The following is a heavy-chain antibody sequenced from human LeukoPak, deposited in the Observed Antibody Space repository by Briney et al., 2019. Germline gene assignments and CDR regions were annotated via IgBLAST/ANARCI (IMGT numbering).Heavy chain of an antibody. D-gene: IGHD1-14*01. Sequence: PSETLSLTCTVSGGSISSSSYYWGWSRQPPGNGLEWLGSAFYSGSTNSNPSLKSRVTISVDTSKRQFSLKLSSVTAADTAVYYCARESGGPMSYCFDYWGQGTLVTVSS. J-gene: IGHJ4*02. V-gene: IGHV4-39*07. CDR3: ARESGGPMSYCFDY. CDR1: GGSISSSSYY. CDR2: AFYSGST.